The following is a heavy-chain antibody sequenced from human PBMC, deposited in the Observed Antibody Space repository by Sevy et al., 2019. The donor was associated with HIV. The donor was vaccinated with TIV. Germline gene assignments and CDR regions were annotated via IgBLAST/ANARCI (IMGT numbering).Heavy chain of an antibody. CDR2: ISRSTTTM. CDR1: GFDFSSFS. Sequence: WGSLRLSCTASGFDFSSFSMNWVRQAPGKGLEWISYISRSTTTMYYGDSVKGRFTISRDNAQDSLFLQMNSLRTEDTAVYYCARGGTGATLHFDYWGQGTLVTVSS. D-gene: IGHD2-8*02. CDR3: ARGGTGATLHFDY. V-gene: IGHV3-48*01. J-gene: IGHJ4*02.